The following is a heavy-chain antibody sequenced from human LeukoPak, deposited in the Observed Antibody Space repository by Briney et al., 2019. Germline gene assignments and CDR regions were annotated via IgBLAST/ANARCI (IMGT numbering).Heavy chain of an antibody. V-gene: IGHV1-24*01. J-gene: IGHJ4*02. CDR2: FDPEDGET. CDR1: GYTLTELS. CDR3: ATLYDWNDVFDY. Sequence: ASVTVSCKVSGYTLTELSMHWVRQAPGKGLEWMGGFDPEDGETIYAQKFQGRVTMTEDTSTDTAYMELSSLRSEDTAVYYCATLYDWNDVFDYWGQGTLVTVSS. D-gene: IGHD1-1*01.